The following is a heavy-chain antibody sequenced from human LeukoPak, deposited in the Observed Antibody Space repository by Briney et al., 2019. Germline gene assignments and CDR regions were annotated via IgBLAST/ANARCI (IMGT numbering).Heavy chain of an antibody. D-gene: IGHD2-2*02. CDR3: ARGPRPGYCSSTSCYTPWGFDY. V-gene: IGHV4-34*01. CDR1: GGSFSGYY. J-gene: IGHJ4*02. CDR2: INHSGST. Sequence: SETLSLTCAVYGGSFSGYYWNWIRQPPGKGLEWIGEINHSGSTNYNPSLKSRVTISVDTSKNQFSLKLSSVTAADTAVYYCARGPRPGYCSSTSCYTPWGFDYWGQGTLVTVSS.